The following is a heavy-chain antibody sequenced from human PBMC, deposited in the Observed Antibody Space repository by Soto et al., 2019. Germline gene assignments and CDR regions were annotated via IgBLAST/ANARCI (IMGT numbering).Heavy chain of an antibody. J-gene: IGHJ4*02. V-gene: IGHV3-7*05. D-gene: IGHD3-10*01. Sequence: EVQRVESGGGFVQPGGSLRLSCAASGFTFSSCWMSWVRQAPGKGLEWVANIKQDGSEKYYVESVKGRFTISRDNAKNSLYLQMNSLSVEDTAVYYCARDWSTRWFGECDYIDYWGQGTLVTVST. CDR3: ARDWSTRWFGECDYIDY. CDR1: GFTFSSCW. CDR2: IKQDGSEK.